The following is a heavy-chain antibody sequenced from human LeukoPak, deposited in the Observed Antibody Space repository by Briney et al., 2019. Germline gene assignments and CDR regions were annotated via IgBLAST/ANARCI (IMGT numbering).Heavy chain of an antibody. CDR2: IYYSGST. Sequence: SETLSLTCTVSGGSISSSSYYWGWIRQPPGKGLEWIGSIYYSGSTYYNPSLKSRVTISVDTSKNQFSPKLSSVTAADTAVYYCARLLSRITGTTRDYWGQGTLVTVSS. CDR1: GGSISSSSYY. V-gene: IGHV4-39*01. J-gene: IGHJ4*02. D-gene: IGHD1-7*01. CDR3: ARLLSRITGTTRDY.